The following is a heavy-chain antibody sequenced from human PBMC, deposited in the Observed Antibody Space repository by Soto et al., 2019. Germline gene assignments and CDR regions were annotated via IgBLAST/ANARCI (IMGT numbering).Heavy chain of an antibody. J-gene: IGHJ4*02. Sequence: SETLSLTCAVYGGSFSGYYWSWIRQPPGKGLEWIGEINHSGSTNYNPCLKSRVTISVDTSKNQFSLKLSSVTAADTAVYYCARAYSRRPDARDFDYWGQGTLVTVSS. CDR3: ARAYSRRPDARDFDY. CDR2: INHSGST. V-gene: IGHV4-34*01. D-gene: IGHD6-13*01. CDR1: GGSFSGYY.